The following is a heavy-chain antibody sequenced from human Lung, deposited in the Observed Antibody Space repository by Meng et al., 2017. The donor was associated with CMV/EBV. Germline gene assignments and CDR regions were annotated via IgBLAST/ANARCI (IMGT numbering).Heavy chain of an antibody. J-gene: IGHJ4*02. CDR1: GVSVSNDDYH. V-gene: IGHV4-61*08. Sequence: SETLSLXCSVPGVSVSNDDYHWSWIRQSPGKGLEWIGQLYSTGTDTFNPSLMSRVTISKDTSKNRFSLTLTSVTAADTAVYFCVAYLVGIGGRGYWGQGRMVTVSS. CDR3: VAYLVGIGGRGY. D-gene: IGHD1-26*01. CDR2: LYSTGTD.